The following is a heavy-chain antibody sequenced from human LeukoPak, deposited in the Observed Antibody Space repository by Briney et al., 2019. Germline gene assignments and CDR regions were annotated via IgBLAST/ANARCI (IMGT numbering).Heavy chain of an antibody. CDR1: GYTFTGYY. V-gene: IGHV1-2*02. J-gene: IGHJ3*02. Sequence: ASVKVSCKASGYTFTGYYMHWVRQAPGQGLEWMGWINPNSGGTNYAQKFQGRVTMTRDTSISTAYMELSRLRSDDTAVYYCAAGRHAYYYDSSGYYVDAFDIWGQGTMVTVSS. D-gene: IGHD3-22*01. CDR2: INPNSGGT. CDR3: AAGRHAYYYDSSGYYVDAFDI.